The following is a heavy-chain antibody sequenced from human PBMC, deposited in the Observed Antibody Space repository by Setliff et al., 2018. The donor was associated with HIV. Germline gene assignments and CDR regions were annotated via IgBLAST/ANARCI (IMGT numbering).Heavy chain of an antibody. CDR2: IYRSGST. CDR3: ARELFGSGWYADS. V-gene: IGHV4-4*07. CDR1: GGSTSSDT. J-gene: IGHJ4*02. Sequence: SETLSLTCSVSGGSTSSDTWSWIRQAAGQGLEWIGRIYRSGSTNYNTPLESRVTMSVDTSKNQFSLKLSSVTAADTAVYYCARELFGSGWYADSWGQGTLVTVSS. D-gene: IGHD6-19*01.